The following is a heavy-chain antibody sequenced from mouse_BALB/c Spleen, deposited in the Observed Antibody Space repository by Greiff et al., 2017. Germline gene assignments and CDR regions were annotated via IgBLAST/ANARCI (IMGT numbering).Heavy chain of an antibody. CDR3: ARYDYDGAY. J-gene: IGHJ3*01. D-gene: IGHD2-4*01. V-gene: IGHV2-2*02. Sequence: VKLKESGPGLVQPSQSLSITCTVSGFSLTSYGVHWVRQSPGKGLEWLGVIWSGGSTDYNAAFISRLSISKDNSKSQVFFKMNSLQANDTAIYYCARYDYDGAYWGQGTLVTVSA. CDR1: GFSLTSYG. CDR2: IWSGGST.